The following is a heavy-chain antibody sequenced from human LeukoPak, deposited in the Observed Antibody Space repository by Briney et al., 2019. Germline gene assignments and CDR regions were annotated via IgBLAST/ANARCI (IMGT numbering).Heavy chain of an antibody. CDR3: ARETDYGDGRDVYYFDY. J-gene: IGHJ4*02. CDR1: GGSISSGGYY. Sequence: SQTLSLTCTVSGGSISSGGYYWSWIRQPPGKGLEWIGYIYHSGSTYYNPSLKSRVTISVDRSKNQFSLKLSSVTAADTAVYYCARETDYGDGRDVYYFDYWGQGTLVTVSS. D-gene: IGHD4-17*01. CDR2: IYHSGST. V-gene: IGHV4-30-2*01.